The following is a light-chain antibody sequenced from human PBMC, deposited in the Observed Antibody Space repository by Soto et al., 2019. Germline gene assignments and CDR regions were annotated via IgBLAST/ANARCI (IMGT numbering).Light chain of an antibody. J-gene: IGKJ3*01. CDR1: QSVSSN. CDR2: GAS. CDR3: QQYNNWRT. V-gene: IGKV3-15*01. Sequence: EIVMTQSPATLSVSPGERATLSCRASQSVSSNLAWYQQKPGQAPRLLIYGASTRATGISARFSGSGSGTEFTLIISSLQSDDVAVYYWQQYNNWRTFGPGTKVDIK.